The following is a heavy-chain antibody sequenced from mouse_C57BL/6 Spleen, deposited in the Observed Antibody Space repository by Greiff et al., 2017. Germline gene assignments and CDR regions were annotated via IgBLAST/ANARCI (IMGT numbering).Heavy chain of an antibody. CDR3: ARESYYGSSHDY. D-gene: IGHD1-1*01. V-gene: IGHV3-6*01. J-gene: IGHJ2*01. CDR2: ISYDGSN. Sequence: EVQLVESGPGLVKPSQSLSLTCSVTGYSITSGYYWNWIRQFPGNKLEWMGYISYDGSNNYNPSLKNRISITRDTSKNQFFLKLNSVTTEDTATYYCARESYYGSSHDYWGQGTTLTVSS. CDR1: GYSITSGYY.